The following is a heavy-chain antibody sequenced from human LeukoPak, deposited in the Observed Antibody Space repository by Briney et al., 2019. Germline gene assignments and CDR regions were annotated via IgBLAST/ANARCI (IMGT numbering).Heavy chain of an antibody. CDR2: INPNSGGT. V-gene: IGHV1-2*02. CDR3: ASLATTMVRGLNLDY. Sequence: ASVKVSCKASGYTFTGYYMHWVRQAPGQGLEWMGWINPNSGGTNYAQKFQGRVTMTRDTSTSTAYMELSRLRSDDTAVYYCASLATTMVRGLNLDYWGQGTLVTVSS. J-gene: IGHJ4*02. CDR1: GYTFTGYY. D-gene: IGHD3-10*01.